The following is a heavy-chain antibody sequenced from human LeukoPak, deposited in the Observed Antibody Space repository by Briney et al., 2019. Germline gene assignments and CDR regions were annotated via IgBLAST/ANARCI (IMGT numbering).Heavy chain of an antibody. V-gene: IGHV3-74*01. Sequence: PRGSLRLSCAASGFTFKSYWMHWLRQAPGKGLVWVSRISPDGSSALYADSVKGRFTISRDNAKNTLYLQMNSLRGDVTAVYYCARVSVCSRCHFDYWGQGTLVTVSS. CDR3: ARVSVCSRCHFDY. J-gene: IGHJ4*02. CDR1: GFTFKSYW. D-gene: IGHD5/OR15-5a*01. CDR2: ISPDGSSA.